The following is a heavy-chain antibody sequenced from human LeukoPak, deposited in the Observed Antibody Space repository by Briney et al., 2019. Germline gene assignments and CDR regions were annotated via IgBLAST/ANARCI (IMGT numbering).Heavy chain of an antibody. Sequence: ASVKVSCKASGYTFTGYYMHWVRQAPGQGLKWMGWINPNSGGTNYAQKFQGRVTMTRDTSISTAYMELSRLRSDDTAVYYCARPLLWWPQVGYFDYWGQGTLVTVSS. D-gene: IGHD4/OR15-4a*01. CDR2: INPNSGGT. J-gene: IGHJ4*02. V-gene: IGHV1-2*02. CDR3: ARPLLWWPQVGYFDY. CDR1: GYTFTGYY.